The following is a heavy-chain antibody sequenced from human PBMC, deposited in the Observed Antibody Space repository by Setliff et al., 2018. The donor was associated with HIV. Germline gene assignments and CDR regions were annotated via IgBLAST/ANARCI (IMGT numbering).Heavy chain of an antibody. D-gene: IGHD2-15*01. CDR1: GYTFTGYY. J-gene: IGHJ3*02. Sequence: GASVKVSCKASGYTFTGYYINWVRRAPGQGLEWMGWINPNSGDTNYTQSFQGRVTMTRDRSINTAYLELSSLKSDDTAVCYCARDKDGFDIWGQGTMVTVSS. CDR2: INPNSGDT. V-gene: IGHV1-2*02. CDR3: ARDKDGFDI.